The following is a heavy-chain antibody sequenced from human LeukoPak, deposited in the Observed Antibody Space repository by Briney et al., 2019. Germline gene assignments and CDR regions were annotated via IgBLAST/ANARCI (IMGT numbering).Heavy chain of an antibody. CDR1: GYTFTGYD. D-gene: IGHD6-6*01. J-gene: IGHJ1*01. CDR2: MNPNSGNT. Sequence: ASVKVSCKASGYTFTGYDINWVRQATGQGLEWMGWMNPNSGNTGYAQKFQGSVTITRNTSISTAYMELSSLRSEDTAVYYCARNGREARHFQHWGQGTLVTVSS. CDR3: ARNGREARHFQH. V-gene: IGHV1-8*03.